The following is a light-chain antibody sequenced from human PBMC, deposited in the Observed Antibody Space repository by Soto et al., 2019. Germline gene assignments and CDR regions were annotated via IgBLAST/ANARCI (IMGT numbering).Light chain of an antibody. J-gene: IGKJ2*01. V-gene: IGKV1-5*01. CDR2: DAS. CDR3: QQYNTYSYT. Sequence: DIPMTQSPSTLSASVGDRVTITCRASQSISNWLAWYQQRPGKAPKLLIYDASTLESWVPSRFSGSGSGTEFTLTISGLRPDDFATYYRQQYNTYSYTFGQGTKLEIK. CDR1: QSISNW.